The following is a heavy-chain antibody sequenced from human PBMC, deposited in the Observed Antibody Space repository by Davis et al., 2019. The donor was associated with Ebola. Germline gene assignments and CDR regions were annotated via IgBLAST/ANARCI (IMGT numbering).Heavy chain of an antibody. CDR3: ATSERRGYYSGMDV. Sequence: GGSLRLSCKGSGYSFTSYWIGWVRQMPGKGLEWMGIIYPGDSDTRYSPSFQGQVTISADKSISTAYLQWSSLKALDTAIYYCATSERRGYYSGMDVWGQGTTVTVSS. V-gene: IGHV5-51*01. J-gene: IGHJ6*02. CDR2: IYPGDSDT. D-gene: IGHD3-10*01. CDR1: GYSFTSYW.